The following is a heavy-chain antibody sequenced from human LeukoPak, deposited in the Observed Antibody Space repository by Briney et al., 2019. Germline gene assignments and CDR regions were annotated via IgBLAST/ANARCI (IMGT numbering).Heavy chain of an antibody. V-gene: IGHV1-46*01. CDR1: GYTFTSYY. D-gene: IGHD3-22*01. J-gene: IGHJ4*02. CDR2: INPTGGST. CDR3: AKDLVRGYDSSGSVDY. Sequence: ASVKVSCKASGYTFTSYYMHWVRQAPGRGLEWMGIINPTGGSTSYAQKFQGRVTMTRDMSTSTVYMELSSLRSEDTAIYYCAKDLVRGYDSSGSVDYWGQGTLVTVSS.